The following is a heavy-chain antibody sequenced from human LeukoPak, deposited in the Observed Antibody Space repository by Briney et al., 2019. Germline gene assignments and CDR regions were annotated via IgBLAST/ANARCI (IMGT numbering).Heavy chain of an antibody. CDR2: INPSGGST. V-gene: IGHV1-46*01. J-gene: IGHJ4*02. Sequence: GASETVSCKASGYTFTSYYMHWVRQAPGQGLEWMGIINPSGGSTSYAQKFQGRVTMTRDTSTSTVYMELSSLRSEDTAVYYCAAIQPNYYFDYWGQGTLVTVSS. D-gene: IGHD5-18*01. CDR3: AAIQPNYYFDY. CDR1: GYTFTSYY.